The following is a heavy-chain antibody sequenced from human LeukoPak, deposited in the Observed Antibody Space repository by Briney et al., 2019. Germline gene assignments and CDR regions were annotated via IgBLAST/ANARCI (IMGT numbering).Heavy chain of an antibody. J-gene: IGHJ4*01. D-gene: IGHD2-2*01. V-gene: IGHV3-23*01. CDR3: ANGNSNSPKDY. CDR2: ISDSGVDT. Sequence: PGGSLRLSCAASGFTFSDYAMSWLRQAPGRGLEWASAISDSGVDTYYADSVKGRFTMSRDNSKSTLYLQMNRLRAEDTAVYYCANGNSNSPKDYWGHGTLVTVSS. CDR1: GFTFSDYA.